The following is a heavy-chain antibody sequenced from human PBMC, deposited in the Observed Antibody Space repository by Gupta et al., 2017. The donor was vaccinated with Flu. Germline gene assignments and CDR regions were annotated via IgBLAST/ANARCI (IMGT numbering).Heavy chain of an antibody. D-gene: IGHD6-13*01. V-gene: IGHV3-23*01. CDR1: GFTFSSYA. J-gene: IGHJ6*02. Sequence: EVQLLASGGGLVQPGGSLRLSCAASGFTFSSYAMSWVRQAPGKGLEWVSAMRGSGGSTYYEDSVKGRCTSSRDNSKNTLYLQMNSLRAEDTAVYYCEKDVEQQLVPFYDYYYYGMDVWGQGTTVPVSS. CDR2: MRGSGGST. CDR3: EKDVEQQLVPFYDYYYYGMDV.